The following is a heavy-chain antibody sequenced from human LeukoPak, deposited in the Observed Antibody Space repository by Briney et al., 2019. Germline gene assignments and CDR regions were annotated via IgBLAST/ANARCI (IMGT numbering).Heavy chain of an antibody. CDR3: ARDRIAGLGEFDP. CDR1: GLNVSRNY. Sequence: PGGSLRLSCAVSGLNVSRNYMSWVRQAPGKGLEWVSVISYDGSNKYYADSVKGRFTISRDNAKNSLYLQMNSLRAEDTALYYCARDRIAGLGEFDPWGQGTLVTVSS. CDR2: ISYDGSNK. J-gene: IGHJ5*02. V-gene: IGHV3-30*03. D-gene: IGHD6-13*01.